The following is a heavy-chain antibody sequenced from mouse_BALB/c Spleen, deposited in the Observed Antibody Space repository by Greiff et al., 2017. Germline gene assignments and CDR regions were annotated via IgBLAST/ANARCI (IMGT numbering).Heavy chain of an antibody. CDR2: ILPGSGST. Sequence: QVQLQQSGAELMKPGASVKISCKATGYTFSSYWIEWVKQRPGHGLEWIGEILPGSGSTNYNEKFKGKATFTADTSSNTAYMQLSSLTSEDSAVYYCARRDTRAMDYWGQGTSVTVSS. D-gene: IGHD5-1-1*01. CDR3: ARRDTRAMDY. V-gene: IGHV1-9*01. J-gene: IGHJ4*01. CDR1: GYTFSSYW.